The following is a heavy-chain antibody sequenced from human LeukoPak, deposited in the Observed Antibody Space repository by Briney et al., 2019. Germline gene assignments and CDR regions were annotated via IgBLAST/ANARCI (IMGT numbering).Heavy chain of an antibody. CDR1: GFTFSSYA. J-gene: IGHJ6*03. CDR3: ARDPYSGTYYQYYYYYMDV. V-gene: IGHV3-21*01. Sequence: GGPLRLSCAASGFTFSSYAMSWVRQTPGKGLEWVSSITSSSSYIYYADSVKGRFTISRDNAKNSLYLQMNSLRDEDTAIYYCARDPYSGTYYQYYYYYMDVWGKGTTVTVSS. D-gene: IGHD1-26*01. CDR2: ITSSSSYI.